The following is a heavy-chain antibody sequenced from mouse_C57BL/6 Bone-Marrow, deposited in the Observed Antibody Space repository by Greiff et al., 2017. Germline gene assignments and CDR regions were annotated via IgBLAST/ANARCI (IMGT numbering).Heavy chain of an antibody. V-gene: IGHV1-69*01. CDR1: GYTFTSYW. Sequence: QVQLQQSGAELVMPGASVKLSCKASGYTFTSYWMHWVKQRPGQGLEWIGEIDPSDSYTNYNQKFKGKSTLTVDKSSSTAYMQLSSLTSEDSAVYYCARGEEGAMDYWGQGTSVTVSS. J-gene: IGHJ4*01. CDR2: IDPSDSYT. CDR3: ARGEEGAMDY.